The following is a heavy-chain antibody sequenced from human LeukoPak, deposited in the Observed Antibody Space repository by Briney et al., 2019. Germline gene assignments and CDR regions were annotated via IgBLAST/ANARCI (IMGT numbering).Heavy chain of an antibody. CDR3: ARRVVGGPFDY. CDR2: IYYIGIT. Sequence: SETLSLTCTVSGGSISSPTYSWGWIRQPPGKGLEWIGNIYYIGITSNNPSLKSRVTMSVDTSKNKFSLTVSSVTAADTAVYYCARRVVGGPFDYWGQGTLVTVSS. V-gene: IGHV4-39*01. CDR1: GGSISSPTYS. D-gene: IGHD2-15*01. J-gene: IGHJ4*02.